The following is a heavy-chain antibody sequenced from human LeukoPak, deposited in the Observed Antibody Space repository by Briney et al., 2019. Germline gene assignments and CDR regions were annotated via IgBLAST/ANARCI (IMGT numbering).Heavy chain of an antibody. V-gene: IGHV3-30*18. D-gene: IGHD6-19*01. CDR2: ISHDGRET. J-gene: IGHJ5*02. Sequence: PGGSLRLSCAASGFTFSRNGMHWVRQAPGMGLEWVAMISHDGRETYYADSVKGRFTISRDTSKNTLYLQMNSLRPEDTAVYYCAKDLYGSGWYNYFDPWGQGTLVTVSS. CDR1: GFTFSRNG. CDR3: AKDLYGSGWYNYFDP.